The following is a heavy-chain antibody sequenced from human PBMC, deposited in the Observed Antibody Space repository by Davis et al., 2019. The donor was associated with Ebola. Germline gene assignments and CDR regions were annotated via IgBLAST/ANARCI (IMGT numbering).Heavy chain of an antibody. CDR1: GYTFTSYG. CDR3: ATSSGGIAAAAFDY. J-gene: IGHJ4*02. Sequence: AASVKVSCKASGYTFTSYGISWVRQAPGQGLEWMGWISAYNGNTNYAQKLQGRVTMTTDTSTSTAYMELRSLGSDDTAVYYCATSSGGIAAAAFDYWGQGTLVTVSS. CDR2: ISAYNGNT. D-gene: IGHD6-13*01. V-gene: IGHV1-18*01.